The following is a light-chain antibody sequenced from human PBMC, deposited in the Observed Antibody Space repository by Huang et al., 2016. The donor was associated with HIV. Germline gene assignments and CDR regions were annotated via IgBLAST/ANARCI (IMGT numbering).Light chain of an antibody. V-gene: IGKV1-12*01. CDR3: QQANTFPLT. CDR1: QGIGGS. Sequence: DIQMTQSPSSVSASVGDRVTITCRASQGIGGSLAWYQQKSGKAPNLLIYASSSLQRGVPSRVSASRSGTHFTLTISSLQPDDFATYYCQQANTFPLTFGQGTRLEIK. CDR2: ASS. J-gene: IGKJ5*01.